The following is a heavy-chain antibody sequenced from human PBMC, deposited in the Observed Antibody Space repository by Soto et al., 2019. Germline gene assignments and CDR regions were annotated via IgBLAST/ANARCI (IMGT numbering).Heavy chain of an antibody. D-gene: IGHD3-16*02. CDR2: ISYDGSNQ. V-gene: IGHV3-30*03. CDR3: ARSPEDYVWGSYRLWDY. J-gene: IGHJ4*02. Sequence: GGSLRLSCAASGFTFNIYGMHWVRQAPDKGLEWVALISYDGSNQYYADSVKGRFTISRDNSKNTLFLQMNSLRADDTAVYYCARSPEDYVWGSYRLWDYWGQGTLVTVSS. CDR1: GFTFNIYG.